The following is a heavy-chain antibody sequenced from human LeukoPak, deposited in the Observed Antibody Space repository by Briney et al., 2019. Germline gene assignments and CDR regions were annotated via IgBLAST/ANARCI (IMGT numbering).Heavy chain of an antibody. CDR2: ISGSGGST. D-gene: IGHD6-19*01. Sequence: GGSLRLSCAASGFTFSSYAMSWVRQAPGKGLVWVSAISGSGGSTYYADSVKGRFTISRDISKNTVYLQMNSLRAEDSAVYYCARAIAVAGTFDYWGQGTLVTVSS. CDR1: GFTFSSYA. CDR3: ARAIAVAGTFDY. V-gene: IGHV3-23*01. J-gene: IGHJ4*02.